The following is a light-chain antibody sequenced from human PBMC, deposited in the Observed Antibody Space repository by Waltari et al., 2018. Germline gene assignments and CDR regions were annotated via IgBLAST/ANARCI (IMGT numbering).Light chain of an antibody. J-gene: IGKJ1*01. Sequence: DIVMTQTPLSLPVTLGEPASISCRSSQSLVYSDGKTYLDWYLQKPGQSPQLLMYLVSKRASGVPDKFSGSGSGTDFTLKISRVEAEDVGVYYCMQALRSPCTFGQGTKVEIK. CDR3: MQALRSPCT. CDR1: QSLVYSDGKTY. CDR2: LVS. V-gene: IGKV2-40*01.